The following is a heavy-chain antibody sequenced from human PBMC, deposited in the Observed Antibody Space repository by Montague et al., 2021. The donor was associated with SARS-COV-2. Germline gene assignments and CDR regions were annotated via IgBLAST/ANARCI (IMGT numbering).Heavy chain of an antibody. J-gene: IGHJ5*02. Sequence: PAQVKPTQTLTLTCTFSGFSLSTSEVGVGWIRQPPGKAPEFLALIYGDDDNRYKPSLKSRLTITKVTSKNQVVLTMTNVGPVDTATYYCAHFGILRYFDPWGQGTLVTVSS. V-gene: IGHV2-5*02. CDR1: GFSLSTSEVG. D-gene: IGHD3-9*01. CDR3: AHFGILRYFDP. CDR2: IYGDDDN.